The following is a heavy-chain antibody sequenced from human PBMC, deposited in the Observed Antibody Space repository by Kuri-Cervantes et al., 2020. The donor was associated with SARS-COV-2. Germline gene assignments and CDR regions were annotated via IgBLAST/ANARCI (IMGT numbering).Heavy chain of an antibody. V-gene: IGHV4-59*11. D-gene: IGHD1-26*01. CDR2: IYYSGGT. J-gene: IGHJ6*03. Sequence: ESLKISCTVSGGSISSHYWSWIRQPPGKGLEWIGYIYYSGGTNYNPSLKSRVTISVDTSKNQFSLKLSSVTAADTAVYYCARGGWELRYYYYMDVWGKGTTVTVSS. CDR3: ARGGWELRYYYYMDV. CDR1: GGSISSHY.